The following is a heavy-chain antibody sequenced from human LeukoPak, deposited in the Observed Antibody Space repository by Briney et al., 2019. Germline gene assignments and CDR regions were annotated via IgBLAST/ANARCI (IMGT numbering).Heavy chain of an antibody. CDR1: GGSISSSSYY. D-gene: IGHD3-22*01. V-gene: IGHV4-39*01. CDR2: IYYSGST. CDR3: ARHSTYYYDSSGYYPDAFDI. J-gene: IGHJ3*02. Sequence: SETLSLTCTVSGGSISSSSYYWGWIRQPPGKGLEWIGRIYYSGSTYYNPSLKSRVTISVDTSKNQFSLKLSSVTAADTAVYYCARHSTYYYDSSGYYPDAFDIWGQGTMVTVSS.